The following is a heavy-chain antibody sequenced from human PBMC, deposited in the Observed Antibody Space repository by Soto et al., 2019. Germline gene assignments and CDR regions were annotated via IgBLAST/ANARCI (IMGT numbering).Heavy chain of an antibody. CDR2: ISSSTSYM. CDR3: ARFRRDGYNLDY. CDR1: GFTFSSYS. V-gene: IGHV3-21*01. J-gene: IGHJ4*02. Sequence: EVQLVESGGGLVKPGGSLRLSCAASGFTFSSYSMNCVRQAPGKGLEWVSSISSSTSYMYYADSVKGRFTISRDNARNSLYLQMNSLRAEDTAVYYCARFRRDGYNLDYWGQGTLVTVSS. D-gene: IGHD5-12*01.